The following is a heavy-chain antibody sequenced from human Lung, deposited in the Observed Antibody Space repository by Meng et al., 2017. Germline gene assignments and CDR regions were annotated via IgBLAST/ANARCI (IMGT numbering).Heavy chain of an antibody. D-gene: IGHD3-10*01. CDR3: ARGTPGRSYCDY. Sequence: HVHLLQSGAEVKRPRASLNVSCKASDYTFTGYGVCWVRQAPGQGLEWMAWLGAHPGDTSFAPKFLGRVTVTADTATATAYMELRSLRSDDTAVYYCARGTPGRSYCDYWGLGTLVTVSS. J-gene: IGHJ4*02. V-gene: IGHV1-18*01. CDR1: DYTFTGYG. CDR2: LGAHPGDT.